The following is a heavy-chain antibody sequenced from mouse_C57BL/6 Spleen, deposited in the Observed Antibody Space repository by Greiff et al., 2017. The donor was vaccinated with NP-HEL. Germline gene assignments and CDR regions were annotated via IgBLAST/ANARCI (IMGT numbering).Heavy chain of an antibody. V-gene: IGHV5-9-1*02. J-gene: IGHJ2*01. CDR2: ISSGGDYI. D-gene: IGHD2-2*01. Sequence: DVMLVESGEGLVKPGGSLKLSCAASGFTFSSYAMSWVRQTPEKRLEWVAYISSGGDYIYYADTVKGRFTISRDNAKNTLYLQMSSLKSEDTAMYYSTRRGGDDASFDYWGQGTTLTVSS. CDR1: GFTFSSYA. CDR3: TRRGGDDASFDY.